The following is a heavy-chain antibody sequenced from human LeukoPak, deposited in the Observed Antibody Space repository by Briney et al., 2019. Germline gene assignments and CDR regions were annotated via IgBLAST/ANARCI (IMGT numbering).Heavy chain of an antibody. Sequence: PGGSLRLSCAASGFTFSSYAMSWVRQAPGKGLEWVSAISGSGGSTYYADSVKGRFTISRDNSKNTLYLQMNSLRAEDTAVYYCAKDVLRFLEWLIFDYWGQGTLVTVSS. J-gene: IGHJ4*02. D-gene: IGHD3-3*01. V-gene: IGHV3-23*01. CDR2: ISGSGGST. CDR3: AKDVLRFLEWLIFDY. CDR1: GFTFSSYA.